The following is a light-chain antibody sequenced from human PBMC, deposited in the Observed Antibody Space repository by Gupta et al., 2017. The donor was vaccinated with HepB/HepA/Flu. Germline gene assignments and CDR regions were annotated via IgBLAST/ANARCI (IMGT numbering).Light chain of an antibody. J-gene: IGKJ1*01. CDR3: PQGYSTPQT. V-gene: IGKV1-39*01. Sequence: DIQMTQSPSSLSASVGDRVTITCRASQSISSYLNWYQQKPGKAPKLLIYAASCLQSGVPSRFSGSGSGTDFTLTSSNLRPEDFATYYRPQGYSTPQTFGQGTKVEIK. CDR2: AAS. CDR1: QSISSY.